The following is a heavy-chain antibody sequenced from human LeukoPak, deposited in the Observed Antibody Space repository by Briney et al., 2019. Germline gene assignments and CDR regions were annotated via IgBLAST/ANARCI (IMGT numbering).Heavy chain of an antibody. D-gene: IGHD2-2*01. CDR1: GFTFNNYA. J-gene: IGHJ4*02. CDR2: ISPSGDST. Sequence: PGGSLRLSCAASGFTFNNYAMNWVRQAPGKGLEWVSHISPSGDSTYYADSVKGRFTISRDNSKNTLYLQMNSLRAEDTAVYYCARDSARYCSSTSCYRGGFDYWGQGTLVTVSS. CDR3: ARDSARYCSSTSCYRGGFDY. V-gene: IGHV3-23*01.